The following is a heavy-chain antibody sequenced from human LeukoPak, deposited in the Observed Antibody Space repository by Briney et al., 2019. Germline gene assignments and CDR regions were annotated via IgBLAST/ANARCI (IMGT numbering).Heavy chain of an antibody. CDR2: ISYDGSNK. Sequence: GGSLRLSCAASGFTFSSYGMHWVRQAPGKGLEWVAVISYDGSNKYYADSVKGRFTISRDNSKNTLYLQMNSLRAEDTAVYYCAKDRGTLVRGVISVKYISHYFDYWGQGTLVTVSS. V-gene: IGHV3-30*18. D-gene: IGHD3-10*01. CDR1: GFTFSSYG. J-gene: IGHJ4*02. CDR3: AKDRGTLVRGVISVKYISHYFDY.